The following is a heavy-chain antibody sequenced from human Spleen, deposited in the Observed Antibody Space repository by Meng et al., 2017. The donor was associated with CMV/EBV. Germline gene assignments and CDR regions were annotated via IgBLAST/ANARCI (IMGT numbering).Heavy chain of an antibody. V-gene: IGHV4-34*01. J-gene: IGHJ5*02. Sequence: SCRAYYGSWIRQPRGTGLEWIGEINHSGSTNYNPSLKSRVTISVDTAKNQFSLKLSSVTAADTAVYYCARVLPYYYGSGSYKNWFDPWGQGTLVTVSS. CDR2: INHSGST. D-gene: IGHD3-10*01. CDR1: SCRAYY. CDR3: ARVLPYYYGSGSYKNWFDP.